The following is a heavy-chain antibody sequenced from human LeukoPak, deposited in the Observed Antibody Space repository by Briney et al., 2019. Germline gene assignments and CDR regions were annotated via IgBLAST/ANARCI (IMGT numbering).Heavy chain of an antibody. V-gene: IGHV4-59*12. CDR2: IYYSGST. D-gene: IGHD3-22*01. Sequence: GSLRLSCAASGFTFSSYAMSWVRQPPGKGLELIGYIYYSGSTNYNPSLKSRVTILVDTSKNQFSLKLSSVTAADTAVYYCARDRGGTYYYDSSGYDLDAFDIWGQGTMVTVSS. CDR3: ARDRGGTYYYDSSGYDLDAFDI. J-gene: IGHJ3*02. CDR1: GFTFSSYA.